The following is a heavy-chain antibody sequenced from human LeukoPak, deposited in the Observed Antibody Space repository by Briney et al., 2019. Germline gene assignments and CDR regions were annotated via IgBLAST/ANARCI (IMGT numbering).Heavy chain of an antibody. V-gene: IGHV3-48*04. D-gene: IGHD2-15*01. J-gene: IGHJ4*02. CDR2: ISSSGSTI. CDR3: AKESCSGGSCYDSFLDY. CDR1: GFTFSSYS. Sequence: PGGSLRLSCAASGFTFSSYSMNWVRQAPGKGLEWVSYISSSGSTIYYADSVKGRFTISRDNAKNSLYLQMNSLRAEDTAVYYCAKESCSGGSCYDSFLDYWGQGTLVTVSS.